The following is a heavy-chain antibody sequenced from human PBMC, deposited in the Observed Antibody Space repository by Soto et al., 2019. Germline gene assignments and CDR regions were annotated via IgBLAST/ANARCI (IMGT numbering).Heavy chain of an antibody. CDR1: AFTFRSYA. J-gene: IGHJ4*02. CDR2: ISGSGGST. Sequence: GGSLRRSCAGCAFTFRSYAMSWFRQAPGKGLEWGSAISGSGGSTXXAESVKGRXTISRDNSQGGXQRQMXSLRAEDTAVYYCARVIGVHRVDYWGXG. V-gene: IGHV3-23*01. D-gene: IGHD3-10*01. CDR3: ARVIGVHRVDY.